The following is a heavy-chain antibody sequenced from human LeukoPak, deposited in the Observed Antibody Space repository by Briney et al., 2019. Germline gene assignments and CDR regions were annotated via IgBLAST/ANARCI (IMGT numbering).Heavy chain of an antibody. Sequence: EASVKVSCKASGYTFTGYYMHWVRQAPGQGLEWMGWISAYNGNTNYAQKLQGRVTMTTDTSTSTAYMELRSLRSDDTAVYYRARSHILTGETDYWGQGTLVTVSS. CDR1: GYTFTGYY. V-gene: IGHV1-18*04. CDR3: ARSHILTGETDY. CDR2: ISAYNGNT. D-gene: IGHD3-9*01. J-gene: IGHJ4*02.